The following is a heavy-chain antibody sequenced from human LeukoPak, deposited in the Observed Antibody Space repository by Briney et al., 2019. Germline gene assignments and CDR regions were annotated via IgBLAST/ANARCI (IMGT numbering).Heavy chain of an antibody. CDR3: ARRRYSNSWYIDY. J-gene: IGHJ4*02. CDR1: GGSISSGGYS. D-gene: IGHD6-13*01. V-gene: IGHV4-61*08. CDR2: IYYSGST. Sequence: SETLSLTCAVSGGSISSGGYSWSWIRQPPGKGLEWIGCIYYSGSTNYNPSLKSRVTISVDTSKNQFTLKLSSVTAADTAVYYCARRRYSNSWYIDYWGQGTLVTVSS.